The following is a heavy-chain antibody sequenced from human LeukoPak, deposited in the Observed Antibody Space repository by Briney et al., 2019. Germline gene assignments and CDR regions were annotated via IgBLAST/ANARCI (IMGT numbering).Heavy chain of an antibody. J-gene: IGHJ3*01. CDR2: ILGSGGGI. D-gene: IGHD4-23*01. Sequence: GGSLRLSCAASGFAFSNYAMAWVRQAPGKGLELVSVILGSGGGIRYADSVKGRFTISRDNSRNALYLQMYSLRAEDTAVYYCAKDPNGDYVGAFDFWGRGTMVTVSS. V-gene: IGHV3-23*01. CDR1: GFAFSNYA. CDR3: AKDPNGDYVGAFDF.